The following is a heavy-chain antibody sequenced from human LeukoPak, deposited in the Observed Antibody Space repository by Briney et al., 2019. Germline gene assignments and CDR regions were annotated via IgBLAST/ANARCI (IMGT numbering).Heavy chain of an antibody. Sequence: GGSLRLSCAASGFTFSSYAMSWVRQAPGKGLEWVSAISGSGGSTYYADSVKGRFTISRDNSKNTLYLQMNSLRAEDTAVYYCARCHTNYNYYYYYGMDVWGQGTTVTVSS. CDR3: ARCHTNYNYYYYYGMDV. CDR1: GFTFSSYA. CDR2: ISGSGGST. J-gene: IGHJ6*02. D-gene: IGHD4-11*01. V-gene: IGHV3-23*01.